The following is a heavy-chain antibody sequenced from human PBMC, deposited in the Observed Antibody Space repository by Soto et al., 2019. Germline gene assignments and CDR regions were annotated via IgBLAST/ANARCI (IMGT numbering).Heavy chain of an antibody. V-gene: IGHV1-69*13. Sequence: SVKVSCKASGGTFSSYAISWVRQAPGQGLEWMGGIIPIFGTANYARKFQGRVTVTADESTSTAYMELSSLRSEDTAVYYCARGGYSYAKGPSNWFDPWGQGTLVTVSS. D-gene: IGHD5-18*01. CDR3: ARGGYSYAKGPSNWFDP. CDR1: GGTFSSYA. J-gene: IGHJ5*02. CDR2: IIPIFGTA.